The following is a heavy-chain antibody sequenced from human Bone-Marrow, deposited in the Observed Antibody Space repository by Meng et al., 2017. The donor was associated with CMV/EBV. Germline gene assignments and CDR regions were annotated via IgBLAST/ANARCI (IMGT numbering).Heavy chain of an antibody. CDR1: GYTFTGYY. J-gene: IGHJ6*02. CDR2: INPNSGGT. CDR3: ARVPLRFLEWPTPPPVHYGMDV. V-gene: IGHV1-2*02. Sequence: ASVKVSCKASGYTFTGYYMHWVRQAPGQGLEWMGWINPNSGGTNYAQKFQGRVTMTRDTSISTAYMELSRLRSDDTAVYYCARVPLRFLEWPTPPPVHYGMDVWGQGTTVTVPS. D-gene: IGHD3-3*01.